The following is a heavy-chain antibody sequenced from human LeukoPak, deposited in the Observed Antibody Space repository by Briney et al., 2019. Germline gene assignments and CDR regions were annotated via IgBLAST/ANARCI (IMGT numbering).Heavy chain of an antibody. CDR2: IYPCASDT. CDR1: GYSFTSYW. V-gene: IGHV5-51*01. Sequence: GESLKISCKGSGYSFTSYWIGLVRQMPGKGLEWMGIIYPCASDTRYSPSFQGQVTISADKSISTAYLQWSSLKASDTAMYYCARAPVVVAAMWFDPWGQGTLVTVSS. J-gene: IGHJ5*02. CDR3: ARAPVVVAAMWFDP. D-gene: IGHD2-15*01.